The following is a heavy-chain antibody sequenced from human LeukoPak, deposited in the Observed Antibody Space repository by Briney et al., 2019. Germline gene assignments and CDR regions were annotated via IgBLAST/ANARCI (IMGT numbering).Heavy chain of an antibody. V-gene: IGHV4-31*03. CDR1: GGSISSGGYY. CDR3: ARDRIAAAGTNWFDP. J-gene: IGHJ5*02. Sequence: PSETLSLTCTVSGGSISSGGYYWSWIRQHPGKGLEWIGYIYYSGSTYYNPSLKSRVTLSVDTSKNQFSLKLSSVTAADTAVYYCARDRIAAAGTNWFDPWGQGTLVTVSS. D-gene: IGHD6-13*01. CDR2: IYYSGST.